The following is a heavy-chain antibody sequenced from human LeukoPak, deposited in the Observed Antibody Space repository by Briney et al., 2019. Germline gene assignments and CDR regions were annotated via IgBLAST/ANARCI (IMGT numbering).Heavy chain of an antibody. J-gene: IGHJ6*03. Sequence: SVTVSCKASAGTFSSYAISWVRQAPGQGLEWMGGIIPIFGTANYAQKFQGRVTITTDESTSTAYMELSSLRSEDTAVYYCASADDYGDYVGYYYYMDVWGKGTTVTVSS. V-gene: IGHV1-69*05. D-gene: IGHD4-17*01. CDR3: ASADDYGDYVGYYYYMDV. CDR2: IIPIFGTA. CDR1: AGTFSSYA.